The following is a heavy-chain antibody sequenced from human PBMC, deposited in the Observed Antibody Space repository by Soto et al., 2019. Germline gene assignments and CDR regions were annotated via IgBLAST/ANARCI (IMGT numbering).Heavy chain of an antibody. CDR2: ISYDGSNK. J-gene: IGHJ4*02. V-gene: IGHV3-30-3*01. CDR3: AKLPQYDILTGYLNYFDY. CDR1: GFTFSSYA. D-gene: IGHD3-9*01. Sequence: PGGSMSLSCAASGFTFSSYAMHWIRQAPGNGLEWVAVISYDGSNKYYADSVKGRFTISRDHSKNTLYLHMNSLRAEDTAVYYCAKLPQYDILTGYLNYFDYWGQGTLVTVS.